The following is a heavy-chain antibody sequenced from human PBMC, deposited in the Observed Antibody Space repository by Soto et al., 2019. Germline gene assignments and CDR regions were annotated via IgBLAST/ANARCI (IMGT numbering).Heavy chain of an antibody. D-gene: IGHD3-16*01. CDR3: ADWGLARLGGDY. Sequence: QVQLVQSGAEVKKPGASVKVSCKASGYTFTSYDINWVRQATGQGLEWMGWMNPYSGNTGYAQKFQGRVTMTRNTAIGTAYVELCSLRSEVTAVEYCADWGLARLGGDYWGQGTLVTVSS. CDR1: GYTFTSYD. J-gene: IGHJ4*02. V-gene: IGHV1-8*01. CDR2: MNPYSGNT.